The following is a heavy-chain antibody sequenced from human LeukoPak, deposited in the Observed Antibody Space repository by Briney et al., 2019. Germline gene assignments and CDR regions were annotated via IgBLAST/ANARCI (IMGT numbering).Heavy chain of an antibody. CDR2: IYYSGST. Sequence: SETLSLTCTVSGGSISSGGYYWSWIRQHPGKGLEWIGYIYYSGSTYYNPSLKSRVTISVDTSKNQFSLKLSSVTAADTAVYYCARNGPIVATITHFDYWGQGTLVTVSS. V-gene: IGHV4-31*03. D-gene: IGHD5-12*01. CDR1: GGSISSGGYY. J-gene: IGHJ4*02. CDR3: ARNGPIVATITHFDY.